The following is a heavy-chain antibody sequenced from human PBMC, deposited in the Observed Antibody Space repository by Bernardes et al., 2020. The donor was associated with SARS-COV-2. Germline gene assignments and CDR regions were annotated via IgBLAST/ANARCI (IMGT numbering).Heavy chain of an antibody. D-gene: IGHD4-4*01. CDR1: GFTFSSYT. CDR2: ISTSSSYI. J-gene: IGHJ4*02. V-gene: IGHV3-21*06. Sequence: GGSLRRSCAASGFTFSSYTMNWVRQAPGKGLEWISSISTSSSYISYSDSVRGRFTISRDNAKNSVSLQMNSLRAEDTAVYYCARVDFSNLYYFDYWGQGTHVTVSS. CDR3: ARVDFSNLYYFDY.